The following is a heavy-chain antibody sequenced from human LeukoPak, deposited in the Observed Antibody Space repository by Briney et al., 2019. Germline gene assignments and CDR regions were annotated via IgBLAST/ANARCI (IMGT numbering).Heavy chain of an antibody. V-gene: IGHV3-30*04. CDR3: ARGIQPPKYYGSGSDTFDI. CDR1: GFTFSTYA. J-gene: IGHJ3*02. CDR2: VAKDGNTK. D-gene: IGHD3-10*01. Sequence: GGSLRLSCVASGFTFSTYAIHWVRQAPGKGLEWVAVVAKDGNTKYYADSVKGRFTISRDNSKNTVYPQMNSLRAEDTSVYYCARGIQPPKYYGSGSDTFDIWGQGTMVTVSS.